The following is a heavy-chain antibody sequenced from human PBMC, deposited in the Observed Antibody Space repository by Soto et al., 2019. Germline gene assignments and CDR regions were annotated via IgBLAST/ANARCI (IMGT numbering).Heavy chain of an antibody. V-gene: IGHV3-23*01. CDR1: GFTFSSYA. CDR2: ISGSGGST. Sequence: QTGGSLRLSCAASGFTFSSYAISWVRQAPGKGLEWVSAISGSGGSTYYADSVKGRFTISRDNSKNTLYLQMNSLRAEDTDVYYCAKAPRRAYYDTTGSYYLGNFFDFWGQGTLVTVSS. J-gene: IGHJ4*02. CDR3: AKAPRRAYYDTTGSYYLGNFFDF. D-gene: IGHD3-22*01.